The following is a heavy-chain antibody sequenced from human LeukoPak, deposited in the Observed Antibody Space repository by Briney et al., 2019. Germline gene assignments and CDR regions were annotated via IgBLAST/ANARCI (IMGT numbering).Heavy chain of an antibody. D-gene: IGHD3-22*01. Sequence: GGSLRLSCAASGFTFSSYAMSWVRQAPGKGLEWVANIKQDGSEKYYVDSVKGRFTISRDNAKNSLYLQMNSLRAEDTAVYYCARVHYDSSGYYFFDYWGQGTLVTVSS. CDR3: ARVHYDSSGYYFFDY. V-gene: IGHV3-7*01. CDR1: GFTFSSYA. CDR2: IKQDGSEK. J-gene: IGHJ4*02.